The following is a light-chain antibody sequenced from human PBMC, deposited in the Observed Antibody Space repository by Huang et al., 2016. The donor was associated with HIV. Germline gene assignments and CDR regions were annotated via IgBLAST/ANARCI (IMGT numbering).Light chain of an antibody. V-gene: IGKV3-15*01. CDR3: QHENNWPWWT. J-gene: IGKJ1*01. CDR2: SAS. Sequence: EVVMTQSPAILSVSPGERATLSCRASQSVTSNLAWYQQKPGQAPRLLIYSASTRATGIPARFSGSGSGTEFTLTISSLQSEDFAVYYCQHENNWPWWT. CDR1: QSVTSN.